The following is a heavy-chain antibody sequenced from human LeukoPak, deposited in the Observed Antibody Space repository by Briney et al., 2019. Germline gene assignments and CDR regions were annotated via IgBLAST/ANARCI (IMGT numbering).Heavy chain of an antibody. Sequence: SETLSLTCGVSGYSISRGYYWAWIRQPPGKGLEWIGTIYHSGSTYYTPSLGSRVTISVDTSKNEFSLNLNSVTAADTAVYYCARAGWIITSGIDYWGQGALVTVSS. V-gene: IGHV4-38-2*01. CDR3: ARAGWIITSGIDY. CDR1: GYSISRGYY. CDR2: IYHSGST. D-gene: IGHD3-10*01. J-gene: IGHJ4*02.